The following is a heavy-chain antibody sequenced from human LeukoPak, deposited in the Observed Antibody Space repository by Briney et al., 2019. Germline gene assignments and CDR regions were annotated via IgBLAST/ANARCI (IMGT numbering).Heavy chain of an antibody. V-gene: IGHV4-39*07. CDR3: AKAYSSGWYEGKPFDY. J-gene: IGHJ4*02. Sequence: PSETLSLTCTVSGGSISSSSYYWGWIRQPPGKGLEWIGYIYHSGSTYYNPSLKSRVTISVDRSKNQFSLKLSSVTAADTAVYYCAKAYSSGWYEGKPFDYWGQGTLVTVSS. CDR2: IYHSGST. CDR1: GGSISSSSYY. D-gene: IGHD6-19*01.